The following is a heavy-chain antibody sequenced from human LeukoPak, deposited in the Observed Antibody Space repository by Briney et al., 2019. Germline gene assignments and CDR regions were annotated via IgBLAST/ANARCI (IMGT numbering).Heavy chain of an antibody. V-gene: IGHV1-2*02. D-gene: IGHD3-3*01. J-gene: IGHJ4*02. CDR3: ARAPRPGDFWSGYYTGVGLDY. CDR2: INPNSGGT. Sequence: GASVKVSCKASGYTFTGYYMHWVRQAPGQGLEWMGWINPNSGGTNYAQKFQGRVTMTRDTSISTAYMELSRLRSDDTAVYYCARAPRPGDFWSGYYTGVGLDYWGQGTLVTVSS. CDR1: GYTFTGYY.